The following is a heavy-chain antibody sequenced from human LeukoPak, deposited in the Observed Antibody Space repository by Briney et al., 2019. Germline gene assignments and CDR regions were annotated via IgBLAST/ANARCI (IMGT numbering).Heavy chain of an antibody. J-gene: IGHJ3*02. CDR1: GGSISSSSYY. CDR3: ARRRNRWNGDAFDI. D-gene: IGHD1-1*01. Sequence: IPSETLSLTCTVSGGSISSSSYYWGWIRQPPGKGLEWIGSIYYSGSTYYNPSLKSRVTISVDTSKNQFSLKLSSVIAADTAVYYCARRRNRWNGDAFDIWGQGTMVTVSS. CDR2: IYYSGST. V-gene: IGHV4-39*01.